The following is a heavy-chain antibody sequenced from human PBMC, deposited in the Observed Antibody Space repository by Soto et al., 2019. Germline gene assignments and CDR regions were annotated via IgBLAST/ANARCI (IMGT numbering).Heavy chain of an antibody. J-gene: IGHJ3*02. V-gene: IGHV1-69*02. CDR2: IIPILGIA. CDR3: ARYVNDRAVAGSDI. Sequence: QVQLVQSGAEVKKPGSSVKVSCKASGGTFSSYTISWVRQAPGQGLEWMGRIIPILGIANYAQKFQGRVTITADKSTSTAYMELSSLRSEDTAVYYCARYVNDRAVAGSDIWGQGTMVTVSS. CDR1: GGTFSSYT. D-gene: IGHD6-19*01.